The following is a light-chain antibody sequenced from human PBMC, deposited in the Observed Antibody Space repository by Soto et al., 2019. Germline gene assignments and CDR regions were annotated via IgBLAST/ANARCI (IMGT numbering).Light chain of an antibody. V-gene: IGKV2-30*01. CDR3: MQGTHWPRT. Sequence: DVVMTQSPLSLPVTLGQPASISCRSSQGLVYIDGNTYLSWFQQRPGQSPRRLIYKVSDRDSGVPDRFSGSASGTDFTLKISRVEAEDVGIYYCMQGTHWPRTFGQGTRLEIK. CDR1: QGLVYIDGNTY. CDR2: KVS. J-gene: IGKJ5*01.